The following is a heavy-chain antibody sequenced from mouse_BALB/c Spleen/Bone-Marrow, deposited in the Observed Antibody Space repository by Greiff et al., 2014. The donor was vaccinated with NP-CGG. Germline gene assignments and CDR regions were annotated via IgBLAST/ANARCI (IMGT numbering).Heavy chain of an antibody. V-gene: IGHV2-2*02. CDR2: IWSGGST. CDR3: ARNLLLRRAMDY. J-gene: IGHJ4*01. CDR1: GFSLTSYG. D-gene: IGHD1-1*01. Sequence: VHLVESGPGLVQPSQSLSITCTVSGFSLTSYGVHWVRQSPGKGLEWLGVIWSGGSTDYNAALISRLSISKDNSKSQVFFKMNSLQANDTAIHYCARNLLLRRAMDYWGQGTSVTVSS.